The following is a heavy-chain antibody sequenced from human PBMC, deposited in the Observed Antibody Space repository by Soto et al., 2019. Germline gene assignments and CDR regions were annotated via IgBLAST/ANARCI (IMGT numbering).Heavy chain of an antibody. Sequence: SETLSLTCTVSGGSISSYYWSWIRQPPGKGLEWIGYIYYSGSTNYNPSLKSRVTISVDTSKNQFSLKLSSVTAADTAVYYCARNWNYDGRGYYYYYMDVWGKGTTVTVSS. CDR2: IYYSGST. V-gene: IGHV4-59*08. CDR1: GGSISSYY. J-gene: IGHJ6*03. CDR3: ARNWNYDGRGYYYYYMDV. D-gene: IGHD1-7*01.